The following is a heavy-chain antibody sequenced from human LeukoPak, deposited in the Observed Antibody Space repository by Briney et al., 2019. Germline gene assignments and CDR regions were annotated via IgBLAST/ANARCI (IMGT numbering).Heavy chain of an antibody. CDR1: GGTFSSYA. V-gene: IGHV1-69*05. D-gene: IGHD3-10*01. Sequence: VASVKVSCKASGGTFSSYAISWVRQAPGQGLEWMGGIIPIFGTANYAQKFQGRVTITTDESTSTAYMELSSLRSEDTAVYYCARAPITMVRENAFDIWGQGTMVTVSS. CDR2: IIPIFGTA. J-gene: IGHJ3*02. CDR3: ARAPITMVRENAFDI.